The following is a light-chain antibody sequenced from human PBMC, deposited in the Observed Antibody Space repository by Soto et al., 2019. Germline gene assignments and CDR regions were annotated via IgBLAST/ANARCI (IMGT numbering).Light chain of an antibody. CDR3: LQPYNTLTWT. CDR1: QNISNY. CDR2: AAS. J-gene: IGKJ1*01. Sequence: FQMTRSPSSLSASVWDRVPTTGRASQNISNYLQWYQHKSREAPRILVYAASSIHRGVASRFSGSRSGTDFTLTISSMQPEDFATYYCLQPYNTLTWTFGQGTKVDI. V-gene: IGKV1-39*01.